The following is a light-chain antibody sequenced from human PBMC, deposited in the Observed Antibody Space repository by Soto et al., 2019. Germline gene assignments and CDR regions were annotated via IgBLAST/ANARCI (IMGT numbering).Light chain of an antibody. CDR1: QSISNY. Sequence: EIVLTQSPATLSLSPGETATLSCRASQSISNYLAWYQHKPGQAPRLLIFDASNRATGIPARFSGSGSGTDFTLTISGLEPEDFAVYYCQQYHTSPYTFGQGTKLEF. J-gene: IGKJ2*01. CDR2: DAS. CDR3: QQYHTSPYT. V-gene: IGKV3-11*01.